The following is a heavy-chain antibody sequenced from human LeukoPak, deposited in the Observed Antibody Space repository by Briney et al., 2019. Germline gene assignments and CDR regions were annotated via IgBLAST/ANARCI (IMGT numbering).Heavy chain of an antibody. CDR1: GGSFSGYY. CDR2: INHSGST. Sequence: PSETLSLTCAVYGGSFSGYYWNWIRQPPGKGLEWIAEINHSGSTNYNPSLKSRVTISVDTSKNQFSLKLSSVTAADTVVYYCARRGGTIYGDCSLYWGQGTLVTVSS. J-gene: IGHJ4*02. V-gene: IGHV4-34*01. D-gene: IGHD4-17*01. CDR3: ARRGGTIYGDCSLY.